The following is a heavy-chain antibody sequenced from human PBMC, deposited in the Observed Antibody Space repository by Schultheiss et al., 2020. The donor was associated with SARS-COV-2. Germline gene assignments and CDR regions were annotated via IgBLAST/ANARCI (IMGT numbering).Heavy chain of an antibody. J-gene: IGHJ3*02. CDR2: ISSSATDI. CDR3: ARDYGGNWGNAFDI. CDR1: GFTFSAYE. Sequence: GGSLRLSCAASGFTFSAYEMNWVRQAPGKGLEWISYISSSATDIYYADSVKGRFTISRDNAKNSLYLQMNSLRAGDTAVYYCARDYGGNWGNAFDIWGQGTMVTVSS. V-gene: IGHV3-48*03. D-gene: IGHD4-23*01.